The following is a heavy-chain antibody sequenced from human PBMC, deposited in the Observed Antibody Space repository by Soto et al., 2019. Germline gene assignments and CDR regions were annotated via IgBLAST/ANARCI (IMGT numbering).Heavy chain of an antibody. CDR2: ISGSGDST. CDR3: AKERSSGWSFDY. CDR1: GFTFSTYA. D-gene: IGHD6-19*01. Sequence: EVQLLESGGGLVRAASGFTFSTYAMNWVRQAPGKGLEWVSGISGSGDSTYYADSVKGRFTVSRDNSKNTLYLQMNSLRGEDTAVFYCAKERSSGWSFDYWGQGTLVTVSP. V-gene: IGHV3-23*01. J-gene: IGHJ4*02.